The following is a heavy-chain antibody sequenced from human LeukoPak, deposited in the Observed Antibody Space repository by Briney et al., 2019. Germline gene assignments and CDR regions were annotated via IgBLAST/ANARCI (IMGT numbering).Heavy chain of an antibody. V-gene: IGHV1-18*01. J-gene: IGHJ4*02. CDR3: AREIPRGYYDSSGQRD. CDR2: ISAYNGNT. Sequence: ASVKVSCKASGYTCTSYGISWVRQAPGQGLEWMGWISAYNGNTNYAQKLQGRVTMTTDTSTSTAYMELRSLRSDDTALYYFAREIPRGYYDSSGQRDWGQGTLVTVSS. CDR1: GYTCTSYG. D-gene: IGHD3-22*01.